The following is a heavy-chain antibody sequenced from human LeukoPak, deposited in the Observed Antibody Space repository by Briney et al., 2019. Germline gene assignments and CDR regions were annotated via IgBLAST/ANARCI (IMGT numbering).Heavy chain of an antibody. D-gene: IGHD2-2*01. Sequence: GGSLRLSCAASGFTFSDYYMSWIRQAPGKGLEWVSYISSSGSTIYYADSVKGRFTISRDNAKNSLYLRMNSLRAEDTAVYYCATNIVVVPAARGAFDIWGQGTMVTVSS. CDR2: ISSSGSTI. CDR1: GFTFSDYY. J-gene: IGHJ3*02. CDR3: ATNIVVVPAARGAFDI. V-gene: IGHV3-11*04.